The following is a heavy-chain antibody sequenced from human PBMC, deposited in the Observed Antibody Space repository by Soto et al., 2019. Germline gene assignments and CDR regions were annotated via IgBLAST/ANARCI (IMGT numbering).Heavy chain of an antibody. Sequence: GGSLRLSCAASGFTVSSNYMSWVRQAPGKGLEWVSVIYSGGSTYYADSVKGRFTISSDNSKNTLYLQMNSLRAEDTAVYYCARDRIWDCSSTSCYYPYYYYYMDVWGKGTTVTVSS. J-gene: IGHJ6*03. D-gene: IGHD2-2*01. V-gene: IGHV3-66*01. CDR1: GFTVSSNY. CDR3: ARDRIWDCSSTSCYYPYYYYYMDV. CDR2: IYSGGST.